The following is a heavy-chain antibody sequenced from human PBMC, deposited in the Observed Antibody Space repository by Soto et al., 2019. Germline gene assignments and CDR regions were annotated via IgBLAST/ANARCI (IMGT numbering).Heavy chain of an antibody. CDR3: AKDAAGRVAARFDH. J-gene: IGHJ4*02. D-gene: IGHD6-13*01. CDR1: GFSFSSYA. Sequence: EVQVLESGGGLVQPGGSLRLSCAASGFSFSSYAMSWVRQAPGKGLEWVSSITNSGDETYYSDSVKGRFAISRDNSKNTLYLQMNSGSAEDTALYYCAKDAAGRVAARFDHWGPGRLVTVSS. V-gene: IGHV3-23*01. CDR2: ITNSGDET.